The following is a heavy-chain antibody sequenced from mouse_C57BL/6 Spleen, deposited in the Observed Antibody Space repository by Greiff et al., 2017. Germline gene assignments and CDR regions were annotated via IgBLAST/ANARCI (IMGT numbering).Heavy chain of an antibody. D-gene: IGHD5-1-1*01. V-gene: IGHV1-15*01. Sequence: QVQLQQSGAELVRPGASVTLSCKASGYTFTDYEMHWVKQTPVHGLEWIGAIDPETGGTAYNQKFKGKAILTADKSSSTAYMVLRSLTSEDSAVYYCTRGIPRGFAYWGQGTLVTVSA. CDR2: IDPETGGT. CDR1: GYTFTDYE. J-gene: IGHJ3*01. CDR3: TRGIPRGFAY.